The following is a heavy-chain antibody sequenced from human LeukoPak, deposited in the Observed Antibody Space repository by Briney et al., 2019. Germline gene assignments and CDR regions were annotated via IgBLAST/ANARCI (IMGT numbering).Heavy chain of an antibody. D-gene: IGHD3-16*02. V-gene: IGHV1-18*01. CDR1: GYTFTSYG. Sequence: ASVKVSCKASGYTFTSYGISWVRQAPGQGLEWMGWISAYNGNTNYAQKLQGRVTMTTDTSTSTAYTELRSLRSDDTAVYYCARGQEVNDYVWGSYRYNYFDYWGQGTLVTVSS. J-gene: IGHJ4*02. CDR2: ISAYNGNT. CDR3: ARGQEVNDYVWGSYRYNYFDY.